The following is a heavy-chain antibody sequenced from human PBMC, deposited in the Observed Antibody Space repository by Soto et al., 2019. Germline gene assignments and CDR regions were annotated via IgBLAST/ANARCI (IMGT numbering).Heavy chain of an antibody. V-gene: IGHV3-48*03. CDR1: GFTFSSYE. CDR3: ARDFNMIVDCPDAFDI. Sequence: GGSLRLSCAASGFTFSSYEMNWVRQAPGKGLEWVSYISSSGSTIYYADSVKGRFTISRDNAKNSLYLQMNSLRAEDTAVYYCARDFNMIVDCPDAFDIWGQGTMVTVSS. D-gene: IGHD3-22*01. J-gene: IGHJ3*02. CDR2: ISSSGSTI.